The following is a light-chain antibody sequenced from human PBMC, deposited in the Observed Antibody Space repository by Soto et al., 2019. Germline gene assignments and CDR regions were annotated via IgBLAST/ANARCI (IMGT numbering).Light chain of an antibody. CDR2: DAS. V-gene: IGKV1-5*01. Sequence: DIQMTQSPSTLSASVGDRVTITCLASQSISSWVAWYQQKPGKAPKLLIYDASSLESGVPSRSSGRGSGTEFTLSTSSLQPDDFATYDCEQYNSYSPLTFGQGTKVEIK. CDR3: EQYNSYSPLT. J-gene: IGKJ1*01. CDR1: QSISSW.